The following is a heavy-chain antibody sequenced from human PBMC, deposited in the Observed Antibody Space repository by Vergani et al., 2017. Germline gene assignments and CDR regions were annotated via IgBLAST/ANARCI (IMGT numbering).Heavy chain of an antibody. J-gene: IGHJ3*02. V-gene: IGHV1-18*01. D-gene: IGHD6-19*01. CDR1: GYTFTSYG. Sequence: QVQLVQSGTEVKNPGASVKVSCKASGYTFTSYGISWVRQAPGQGLEWMGWISAYNGNTNYAQKLQGRVTMTTDTSTSTAYMELRSLRSDDTAVYYCAREMGAGYSSGWYFVSADAFDIWGQGTMVTVSS. CDR3: AREMGAGYSSGWYFVSADAFDI. CDR2: ISAYNGNT.